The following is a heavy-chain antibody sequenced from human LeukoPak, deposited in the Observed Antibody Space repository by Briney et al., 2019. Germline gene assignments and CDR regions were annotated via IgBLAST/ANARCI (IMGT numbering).Heavy chain of an antibody. V-gene: IGHV4-34*01. CDR2: INHSGST. D-gene: IGHD2-15*01. CDR3: ARTLRDIVVVVATNTFDY. Sequence: SETLSLTCAVYGGSFSGYYWSWIRQPPGKGLEWIGEINHSGSTNYNPSLKSRVTISVDTSKNQFSLKLSSVTAADTAVYYCARTLRDIVVVVATNTFDYWGQGTLVTVSS. J-gene: IGHJ4*02. CDR1: GGSFSGYY.